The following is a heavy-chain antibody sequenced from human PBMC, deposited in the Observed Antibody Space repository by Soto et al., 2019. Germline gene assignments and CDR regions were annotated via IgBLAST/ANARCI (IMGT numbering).Heavy chain of an antibody. D-gene: IGHD2-2*01. CDR1: GFRFSSFG. Sequence: SLRLSCAASGFRFSSFGMFWARQAPGKGLEWVALIPYRGSNEYYADSVKGRFTISRDNSKNTLYLQMNSLRVEDTAVYYCAKSRVPTAARDYYLDYWGQGTLVTVSS. V-gene: IGHV3-30*18. CDR3: AKSRVPTAARDYYLDY. J-gene: IGHJ4*02. CDR2: IPYRGSNE.